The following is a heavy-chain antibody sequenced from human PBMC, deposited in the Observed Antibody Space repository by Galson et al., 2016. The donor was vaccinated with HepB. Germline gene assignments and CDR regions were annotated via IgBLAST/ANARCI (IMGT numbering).Heavy chain of an antibody. CDR3: ARLSGYDSVWGRIWFDP. J-gene: IGHJ5*02. V-gene: IGHV5-51*01. Sequence: QSGAEVKKPGESLKISCKGSGYSFGNYWIGWVRQMPGRGLEWMGIIYPGDSETRYSPSFQGQVTISAAKSISTAYLQWSSLKASDSAMYYCARLSGYDSVWGRIWFDPWGQGTLVTVSS. CDR2: IYPGDSET. CDR1: GYSFGNYW. D-gene: IGHD3-16*01.